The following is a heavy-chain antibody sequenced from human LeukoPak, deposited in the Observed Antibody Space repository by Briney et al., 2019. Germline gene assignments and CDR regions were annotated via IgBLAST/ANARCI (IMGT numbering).Heavy chain of an antibody. CDR1: GVTFSTFA. V-gene: IGHV3-23*01. J-gene: IGHJ4*02. CDR2: ISGSGGST. D-gene: IGHD3-3*01. CDR3: AKDFYRDITARIDY. Sequence: GGSLRLSCAASGVTFSTFAMSWVRQAPAKGLEWVSGISGSGGSTYYADSVKGRFTISRDNSKNPLYLQMNSLRVEDTAVYYCAKDFYRDITARIDYWGPGTLVTVSS.